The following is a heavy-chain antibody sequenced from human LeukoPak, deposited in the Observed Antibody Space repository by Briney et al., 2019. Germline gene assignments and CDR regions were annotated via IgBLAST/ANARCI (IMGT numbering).Heavy chain of an antibody. CDR3: AAIYYYDSAPFDP. J-gene: IGHJ5*02. Sequence: SETLSLTCTVSGGSISSSSYFWGWIRQPPGKGLEWIGEINHSGSTNYNPSLKSRVTISLDTSKNQFSLKLRSVTAADTAVYYCAAIYYYDSAPFDPWGQGTLVTVSS. V-gene: IGHV4-39*07. CDR2: INHSGST. D-gene: IGHD3-22*01. CDR1: GGSISSSSYF.